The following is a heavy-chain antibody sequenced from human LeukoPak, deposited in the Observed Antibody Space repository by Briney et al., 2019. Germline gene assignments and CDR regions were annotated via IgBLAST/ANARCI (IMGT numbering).Heavy chain of an antibody. CDR3: AGGYSYGSYYFDY. J-gene: IGHJ4*02. CDR2: IYSGGNT. V-gene: IGHV3-53*01. D-gene: IGHD5-18*01. Sequence: GASLRLSCAASGFTVSSNSMSWVRQAPGKGLEWVSVIYSGGNTYYADSVKGRFTISRDNSKNTLYLQMNSLRAEDTAVYYCAGGYSYGSYYFDYWGQGTLVTLSS. CDR1: GFTVSSNS.